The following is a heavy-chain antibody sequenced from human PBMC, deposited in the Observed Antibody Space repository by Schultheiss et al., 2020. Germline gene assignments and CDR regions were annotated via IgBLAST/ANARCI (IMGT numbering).Heavy chain of an antibody. CDR2: IDWDDDK. V-gene: IGHV2-70*11. CDR1: GFSLSTSGMC. CDR3: ARSAATTYYYYYGMDV. J-gene: IGHJ6*02. Sequence: SGPTLVKPTQTLTLTCTFSGFSLSTSGMCVSWIRQPPGKALEWLARIDWDDDKYYSTSLKTRLTISKDTSKNQVVLTMTNMDPVDTATYYCARSAATTYYYYYGMDVWGQGTTVTVSS. D-gene: IGHD2-15*01.